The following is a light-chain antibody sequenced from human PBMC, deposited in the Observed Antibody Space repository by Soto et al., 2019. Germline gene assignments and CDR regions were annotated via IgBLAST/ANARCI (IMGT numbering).Light chain of an antibody. CDR3: QQYNSAPIT. V-gene: IGKV1-27*01. Sequence: DIQMTQSPSSLSASVGDRVTITCPASQGISNYLAWYQQKPGKVPKILIYAESTLQSGVPYRLSGSGSGTDFTLTISSLQPEDVATYYCQQYNSAPITCGQGTRLEIK. CDR1: QGISNY. CDR2: AES. J-gene: IGKJ5*01.